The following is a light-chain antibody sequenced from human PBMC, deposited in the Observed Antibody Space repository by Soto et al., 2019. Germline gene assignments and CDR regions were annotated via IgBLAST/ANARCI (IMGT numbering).Light chain of an antibody. J-gene: IGKJ3*01. CDR3: QQSYSIPRLT. CDR1: QNISNY. CDR2: AAS. V-gene: IGKV1-39*01. Sequence: DMQMTQSPSSQSASVGDRVSITCRSSQNISNYLHWYQQRPGKAPKLLIYAASNLRSGVPSRFSGSGSGTDFTLTISSLQSEDFATYYCQQSYSIPRLTFGPGTRVEIK.